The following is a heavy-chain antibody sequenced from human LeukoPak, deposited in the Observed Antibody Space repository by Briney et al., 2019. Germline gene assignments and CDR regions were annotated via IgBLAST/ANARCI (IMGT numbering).Heavy chain of an antibody. V-gene: IGHV3-30*18. CDR2: ISYDGSNK. Sequence: PGRSLRLSCAASGFTFSSYGMHWVRQAPGKGLDWVAVISYDGSNKYYADSVKGRFTISRDNSKDTLYLQMNSLRAEDTAVYYCAKSPSTVTLHFDYWGQGTLVTVSS. J-gene: IGHJ4*02. CDR1: GFTFSSYG. D-gene: IGHD4-17*01. CDR3: AKSPSTVTLHFDY.